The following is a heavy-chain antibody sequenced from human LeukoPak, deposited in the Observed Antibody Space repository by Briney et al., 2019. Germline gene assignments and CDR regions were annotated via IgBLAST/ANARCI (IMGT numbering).Heavy chain of an antibody. CDR2: TSSDLNVK. CDR3: AREGYYGSGSPPSLYFDY. V-gene: IGHV3-30*03. Sequence: GGSLRLSCAASGFTFSSYGMHWVRQAPGKGLEWVAVTSSDLNVKLYADSVKGRFTISRDNSRSTLYLQMNSLRPEDTAIYYCAREGYYGSGSPPSLYFDYWGQGTLVTVSS. J-gene: IGHJ4*02. D-gene: IGHD3-10*01. CDR1: GFTFSSYG.